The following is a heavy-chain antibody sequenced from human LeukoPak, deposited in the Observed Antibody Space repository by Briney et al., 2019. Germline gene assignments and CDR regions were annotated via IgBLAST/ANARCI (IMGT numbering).Heavy chain of an antibody. CDR2: IYYSGST. Sequence: SETLSLTCTASGGSISSYYWSWIRQPPGKGLEWIGYIYYSGSTNYNPSLKSRVTISVDTSKNQFSLKLSSVTAADTAVYYCARGDLVTAIPSHGWFDPWGQGTLVTVSS. CDR1: GGSISSYY. V-gene: IGHV4-59*01. CDR3: ARGDLVTAIPSHGWFDP. J-gene: IGHJ5*02. D-gene: IGHD2-21*02.